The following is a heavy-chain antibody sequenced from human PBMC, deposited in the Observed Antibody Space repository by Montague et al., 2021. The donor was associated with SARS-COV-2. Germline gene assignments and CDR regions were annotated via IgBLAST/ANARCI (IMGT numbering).Heavy chain of an antibody. Sequence: SETLSLTCAVSGGSISSYYWSWIRQPPRKGLEWIGDIYYSGSTNYNPSLKSRVTISVDTSKNQFSLKLSSVTAADTAVYYCARGCDYWGQGTLVTVSS. V-gene: IGHV4-59*01. J-gene: IGHJ4*02. CDR3: ARGCDY. CDR1: GGSISSYY. CDR2: IYYSGST.